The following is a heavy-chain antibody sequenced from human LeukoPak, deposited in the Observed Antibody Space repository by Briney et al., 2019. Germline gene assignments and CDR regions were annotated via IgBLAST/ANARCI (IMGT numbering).Heavy chain of an antibody. Sequence: SQTLSLTCTVSGGSISSYYWSWIQQPAGKGLEWIGRIYTSGSTNYNPSLKSRVTMSVDTSKNQFSLKLSSVTAADTAVYYCARDQAGSSWYDYWGQGTLVTVSS. V-gene: IGHV4-4*07. D-gene: IGHD6-13*01. CDR2: IYTSGST. J-gene: IGHJ4*02. CDR1: GGSISSYY. CDR3: ARDQAGSSWYDY.